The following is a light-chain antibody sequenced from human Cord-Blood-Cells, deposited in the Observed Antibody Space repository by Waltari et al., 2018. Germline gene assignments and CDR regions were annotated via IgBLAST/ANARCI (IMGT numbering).Light chain of an antibody. Sequence: QSVLTPPPSVSGAPGQRVTTSCTGSSSNTGAGSDVHWYQQLPGTAPKLLIYGNSNRPSGVPDRFSGSKSGTSASLAITGLQAEDEADYYCQSYDSSLSGSRVFGTGTKVTVL. CDR3: QSYDSSLSGSRV. J-gene: IGLJ1*01. CDR1: SSNTGAGSD. V-gene: IGLV1-40*01. CDR2: GNS.